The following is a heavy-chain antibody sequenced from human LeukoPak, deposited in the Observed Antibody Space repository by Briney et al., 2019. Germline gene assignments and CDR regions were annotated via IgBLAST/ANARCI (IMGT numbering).Heavy chain of an antibody. CDR2: ISSSSSYI. V-gene: IGHV3-21*04. CDR3: ARDWAYYYDSSP. J-gene: IGHJ5*02. Sequence: PGRSLRLSCAASGFTFSSYSMNWVRQAPGKGLEWVSSISSSSSYIYYADSVKGRFTISRDNAKNSLYLQMNSLRAEDTAVYYCARDWAYYYDSSPWGQGTLVTVSS. CDR1: GFTFSSYS. D-gene: IGHD3-22*01.